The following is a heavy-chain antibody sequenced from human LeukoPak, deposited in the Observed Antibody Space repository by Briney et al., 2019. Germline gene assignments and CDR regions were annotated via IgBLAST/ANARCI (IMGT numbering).Heavy chain of an antibody. CDR2: ISGSGGRT. CDR3: VRDTGVSAYNDY. V-gene: IGHV3-23*01. CDR1: GFTFSSHT. J-gene: IGHJ4*02. D-gene: IGHD2-8*02. Sequence: GGSLRLSCAASGFTFSSHTMNWVRQAPGKGLEWVSAISGSGGRTDYADAVKGRFTISRDNSRNTLYMQMKSLRAEDTAVYYCVRDTGVSAYNDYWGQGTLFTVSS.